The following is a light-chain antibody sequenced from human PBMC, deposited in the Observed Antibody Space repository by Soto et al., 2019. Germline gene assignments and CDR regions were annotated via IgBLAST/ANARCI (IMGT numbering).Light chain of an antibody. V-gene: IGKV2-28*01. J-gene: IGKJ4*01. CDR1: QRLLHSNGNNY. Sequence: DIVMTQSPVSLPVTPGEPASISCRSSQRLLHSNGNNYLDWYLQKPGQSPQLLIYLGSNRASGVPDRFSGSGSGTDFTLKISRVEAEDVGVYYCMQALQTPLTFGGGTKVEIK. CDR2: LGS. CDR3: MQALQTPLT.